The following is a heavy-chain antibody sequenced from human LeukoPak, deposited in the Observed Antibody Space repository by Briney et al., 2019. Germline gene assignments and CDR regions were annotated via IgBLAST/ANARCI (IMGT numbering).Heavy chain of an antibody. D-gene: IGHD3-10*02. J-gene: IGHJ6*04. V-gene: IGHV3-21*01. CDR3: AELGITMIGGV. CDR2: ITSSSTYT. Sequence: KSGRSLRLSCTTSGFTFGDYAMNWVRQTPGKGLEWVPSITSSSTYTFYADSVKGRFTISRDNAKNSLYLQMNSLRAEDTAVYYCAELGITMIGGVWGKGTTVTISS. CDR1: GFTFGDYA.